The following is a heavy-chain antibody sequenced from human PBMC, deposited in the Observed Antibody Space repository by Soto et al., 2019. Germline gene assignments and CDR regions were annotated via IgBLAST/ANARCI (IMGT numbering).Heavy chain of an antibody. CDR1: GLSITDSEMG. Sequence: QVTLKESGPVLVKPTETLTLRCTVSGLSITDSEMGVSWIRQPPGQPLEWLAHIDSSGEKSYRTFLKSRLAISKDTSKSQIVLTMTNTDPADTATYYCARRHLAVAVSTWFDPLGQGIPVTVSS. CDR3: ARRHLAVAVSTWFDP. CDR2: IDSSGEK. V-gene: IGHV2-26*01. D-gene: IGHD2-2*01. J-gene: IGHJ5*02.